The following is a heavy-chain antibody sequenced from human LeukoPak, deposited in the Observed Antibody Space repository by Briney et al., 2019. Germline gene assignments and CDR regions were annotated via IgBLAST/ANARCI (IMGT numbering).Heavy chain of an antibody. D-gene: IGHD3-3*01. V-gene: IGHV1-69*05. J-gene: IGHJ6*04. CDR3: AIYERVTIFGVVNGLTVDV. CDR1: GGTFSSYA. CDR2: IIPIFGTA. Sequence: SVKVSCKASGGTFSSYAISWVRQAPGQGLEWMGGIIPIFGTANYAQKFQGRVTITTDESTSTAYMELSSLRSEDTAVYYCAIYERVTIFGVVNGLTVDVWGKETTVTVSS.